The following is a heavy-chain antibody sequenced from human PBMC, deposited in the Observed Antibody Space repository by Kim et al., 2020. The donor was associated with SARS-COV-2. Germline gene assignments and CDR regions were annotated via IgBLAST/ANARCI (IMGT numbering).Heavy chain of an antibody. Sequence: SETLSLTCTVSSGSISSGSYYWGWIRQPPGKGLEWIGSIYYSWTTYYNSPLKSRVTISVDTSKNQFSLKLSYVTAADTAVYFCARHGKFDDILTYYNPHFDYWGQGTLVTVSS. CDR3: ARHGKFDDILTYYNPHFDY. D-gene: IGHD3-9*01. CDR2: IYYSWTT. CDR1: SGSISSGSYY. J-gene: IGHJ4*02. V-gene: IGHV4-39*01.